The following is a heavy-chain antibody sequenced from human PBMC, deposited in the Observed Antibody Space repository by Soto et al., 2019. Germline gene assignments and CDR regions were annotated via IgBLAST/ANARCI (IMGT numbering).Heavy chain of an antibody. J-gene: IGHJ6*02. CDR1: GYSFTSYW. D-gene: IGHD1-20*01. CDR2: IDPSDSYT. V-gene: IGHV5-10-1*01. Sequence: GESLKISCKGSGYSFTSYWISWVRQMPGKGLEWMGRIDPSDSYTNYSPSFQGHVTISADKSISTAYLQWSSLKASDTAMYYCARHGITGYYYYGMDVWGQETTVTVSS. CDR3: ARHGITGYYYYGMDV.